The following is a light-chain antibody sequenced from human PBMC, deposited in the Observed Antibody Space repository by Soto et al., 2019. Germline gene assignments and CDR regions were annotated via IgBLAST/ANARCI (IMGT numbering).Light chain of an antibody. Sequence: QSALTQPASVSGSPGQSITISCTGTSSDVGAFDYVSWCQQHPGKVPKLLIYDVNSRPSGVSNRFSGSKSANTASLTISGLQAEDDADYFCCSHTTSKSYVFGTGTKLTVL. CDR1: SSDVGAFDY. J-gene: IGLJ1*01. V-gene: IGLV2-14*01. CDR2: DVN. CDR3: CSHTTSKSYV.